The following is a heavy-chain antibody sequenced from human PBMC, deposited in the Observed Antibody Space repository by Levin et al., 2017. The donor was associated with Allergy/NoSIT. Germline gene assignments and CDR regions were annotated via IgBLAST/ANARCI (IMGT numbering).Heavy chain of an antibody. CDR2: INERGTT. CDR1: GGSFSGYY. D-gene: IGHD1-14*01. V-gene: IGHV4-34*01. Sequence: KPSETLSLTCAVYGGSFSGYYWSWIRQSPGKGLEWIGEINERGTTNYNPSLESRVTILVDTSKNQFSLRLRSLTAADTAVFFCARQETGDFYFDYWGQGTVVTVSS. CDR3: ARQETGDFYFDY. J-gene: IGHJ4*02.